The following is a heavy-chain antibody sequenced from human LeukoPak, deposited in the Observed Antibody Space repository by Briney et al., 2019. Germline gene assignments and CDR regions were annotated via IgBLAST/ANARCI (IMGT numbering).Heavy chain of an antibody. V-gene: IGHV3-23*01. D-gene: IGHD2-15*01. CDR3: AKFALRYCSGGSCHPFDY. CDR2: ISGSGGST. Sequence: SGGSLRLSCAASGFTFSSYGMSWVRQAPGKGLEWVSAISGSGGSTYYADSVKGRFIISRDNSKNTLYLQTNSLRAEDTAVYYCAKFALRYCSGGSCHPFDYWGQGTLVTVSS. J-gene: IGHJ4*02. CDR1: GFTFSSYG.